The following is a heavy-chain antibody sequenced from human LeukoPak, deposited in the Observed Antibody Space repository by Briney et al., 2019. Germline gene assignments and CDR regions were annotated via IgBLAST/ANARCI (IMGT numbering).Heavy chain of an antibody. D-gene: IGHD3-22*01. CDR3: ASPGIDSREYYFDY. Sequence: PSETLSLTCTVSGGSISSYYWSWIRQPPGKGLEWIGYIYYSGSTYYNPSLKSRVTISVDTSKNQFSLKLSSVTAADTAVYYCASPGIDSREYYFDYWGQGTLVTVSS. CDR2: IYYSGST. J-gene: IGHJ4*02. V-gene: IGHV4-59*12. CDR1: GGSISSYY.